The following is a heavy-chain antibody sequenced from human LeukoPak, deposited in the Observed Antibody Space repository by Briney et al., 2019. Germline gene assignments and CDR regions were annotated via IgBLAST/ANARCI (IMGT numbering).Heavy chain of an antibody. Sequence: SETLSLTCTVSGGSISSYYWSWIRQPPGKGLEWIGYIYYSGNTNYNPSLKSRVTISVDTSKNQFSLKLSSVTAADAAVYYCARDRHKYNYDGSGYPPYWGQGTLVTVSS. CDR1: GGSISSYY. CDR2: IYYSGNT. J-gene: IGHJ4*02. V-gene: IGHV4-59*01. CDR3: ARDRHKYNYDGSGYPPY. D-gene: IGHD3-22*01.